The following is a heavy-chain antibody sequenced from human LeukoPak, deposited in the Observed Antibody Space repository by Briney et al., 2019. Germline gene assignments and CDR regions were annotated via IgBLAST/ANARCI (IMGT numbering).Heavy chain of an antibody. V-gene: IGHV3-74*01. CDR3: ARVFEGDCSSTSCKVDAFDI. CDR2: INTDGSST. Sequence: GGSLRLSCAASGFTFSSYWMHWVRQAPGKGMVWVSRINTDGSSTSYADSVKGRFTISRDNAKNTLYLQMNSLRAEDTAVYYCARVFEGDCSSTSCKVDAFDIWGQGTMVAVSS. J-gene: IGHJ3*02. D-gene: IGHD2-2*01. CDR1: GFTFSSYW.